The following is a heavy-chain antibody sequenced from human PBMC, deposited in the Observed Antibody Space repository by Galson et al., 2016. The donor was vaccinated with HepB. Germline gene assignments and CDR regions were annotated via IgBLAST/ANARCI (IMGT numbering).Heavy chain of an antibody. Sequence: SLRLSCAASGFSLSNYWMHWVRQVSGKGLVWVSRSSGDGTRTTYADSVKGRFTISRDNAKNTLYLQMNSLRVEDTAVYYCARSDWFDPWGQGTLVTVSS. V-gene: IGHV3-74*01. CDR2: SSGDGTRT. J-gene: IGHJ5*02. CDR1: GFSLSNYW. CDR3: ARSDWFDP.